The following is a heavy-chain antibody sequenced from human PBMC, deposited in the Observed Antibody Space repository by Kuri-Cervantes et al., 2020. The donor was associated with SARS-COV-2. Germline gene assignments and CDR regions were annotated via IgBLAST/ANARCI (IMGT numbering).Heavy chain of an antibody. J-gene: IGHJ5*02. V-gene: IGHV1-3*01. CDR2: INAGNGNT. CDR1: GYTFTSYA. CDR3: ARHWVPLGGPRDWFDP. Sequence: ASVKVSCKASGYTFTSYAMHWVRQAPGQRLEWMGWINAGNGNTKYSQKFQGRVTITRDTSASTAYMELRSLRSDDTAVYYRARHWVPLGGPRDWFDPWGQGTLVTVSS. D-gene: IGHD1-1*01.